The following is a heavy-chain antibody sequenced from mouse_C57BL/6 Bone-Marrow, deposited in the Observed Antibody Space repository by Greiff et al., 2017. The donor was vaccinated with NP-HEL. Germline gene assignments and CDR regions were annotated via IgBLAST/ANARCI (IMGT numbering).Heavy chain of an antibody. CDR1: GFTFNTYA. D-gene: IGHD1-1*01. V-gene: IGHV10-3*01. CDR2: IRSKSSNYAK. CDR3: VRDRSSFAWFAY. J-gene: IGHJ3*01. Sequence: EVKLVESGGGLVQPKGSLKLSCAASGFTFNTYAMHWVRQAPGKGLEWVARIRSKSSNYAKYYADAVKDRFTISRDDSQSMLYLQMNNLKTEDTAMYYCVRDRSSFAWFAYWGQGTLVTVSA.